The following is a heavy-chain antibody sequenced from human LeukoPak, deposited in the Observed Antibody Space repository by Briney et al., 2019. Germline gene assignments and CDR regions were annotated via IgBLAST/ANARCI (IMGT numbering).Heavy chain of an antibody. V-gene: IGHV3-74*01. CDR1: GFTFSTYW. Sequence: GGSLRLSGVASGFTFSTYWMHWVRQAPGKGLVWVSRINPDGTTTTYADSVKGRFTISRDNGKNTLFLQMSSLRAEDTAVYYCARGRYYYDPLDYWGQGTLVTVSS. D-gene: IGHD3-22*01. CDR2: INPDGTTT. CDR3: ARGRYYYDPLDY. J-gene: IGHJ4*02.